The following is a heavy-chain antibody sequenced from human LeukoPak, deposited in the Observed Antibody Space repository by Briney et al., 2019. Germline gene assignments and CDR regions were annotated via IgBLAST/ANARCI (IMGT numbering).Heavy chain of an antibody. V-gene: IGHV3-23*01. CDR2: ITGSGGST. CDR3: ARDGACSGGSCYVDY. CDR1: GFTFTTYA. Sequence: GRSLRLSCGASGFTFTTYAMTWVRQAPGKGLEWVSSITGSGGSTYYGDSVKGRFTISRDNAKNSLYLQMNSLRAEDTAVYYCARDGACSGGSCYVDYWGQGTLVTVSS. J-gene: IGHJ4*02. D-gene: IGHD2-15*01.